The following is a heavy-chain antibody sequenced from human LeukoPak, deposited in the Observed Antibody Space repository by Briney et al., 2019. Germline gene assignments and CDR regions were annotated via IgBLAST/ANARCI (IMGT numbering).Heavy chain of an antibody. D-gene: IGHD3-22*01. J-gene: IGHJ4*02. CDR3: ARVSYYDSSGNRGAFDY. V-gene: IGHV4-34*01. Sequence: PSETLSLTCAVYGGSFSDYYWIWIRQSPGKGLEWLGQINHSGSANYNPSLKSRITISVDSSKNQFSLELTSVTAADTAVYYCARVSYYDSSGNRGAFDYWGQGTLVTVSS. CDR1: GGSFSDYY. CDR2: INHSGSA.